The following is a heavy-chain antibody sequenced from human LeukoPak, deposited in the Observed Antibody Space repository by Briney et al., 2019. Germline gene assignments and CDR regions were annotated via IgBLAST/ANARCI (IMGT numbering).Heavy chain of an antibody. CDR2: INHSGST. D-gene: IGHD1-26*01. CDR1: GGSFSGYY. CDR3: ARGWEQRRFGYYYYYYMDV. J-gene: IGHJ6*03. V-gene: IGHV4-34*01. Sequence: SETLSLTCAVSGGSFSGYYWSWIRQPPGKGLEWIGEINHSGSTNYNPSLKSRVTISVDTSKNQFSLKLSSVTAADTAVYYCARGWEQRRFGYYYYYYMDVWGKGTTVTVSS.